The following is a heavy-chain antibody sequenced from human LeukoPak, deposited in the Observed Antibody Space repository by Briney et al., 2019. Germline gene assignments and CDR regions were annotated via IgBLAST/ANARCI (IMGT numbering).Heavy chain of an antibody. J-gene: IGHJ5*02. CDR2: IVVGSGNT. Sequence: GASVKVSCKASGFTFTSSAMQWVRQARGQRLEWIGWIVVGSGNTNYAQKFQERVTITRDMSTSTAYMELSSLRSEDTAVYYCAARPHYDFWSGYIGWFDPWGQGTLVTVSS. V-gene: IGHV1-58*02. CDR3: AARPHYDFWSGYIGWFDP. D-gene: IGHD3-3*01. CDR1: GFTFTSSA.